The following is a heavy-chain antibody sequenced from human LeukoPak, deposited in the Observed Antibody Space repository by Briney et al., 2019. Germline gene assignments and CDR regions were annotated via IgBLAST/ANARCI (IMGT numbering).Heavy chain of an antibody. Sequence: NPSETLSLTCAVSELSFSAYYWNWIRQSPGKGLEWIGEINYGGSTKYTPSLEGRGTILIDTSKNQFSLKLTSVTAADTAVYYCARGFPPGSSSRGSHAFDVWGQGTMVTVSS. J-gene: IGHJ3*01. CDR3: ARGFPPGSSSRGSHAFDV. CDR1: ELSFSAYY. D-gene: IGHD6-19*01. V-gene: IGHV4-34*01. CDR2: INYGGST.